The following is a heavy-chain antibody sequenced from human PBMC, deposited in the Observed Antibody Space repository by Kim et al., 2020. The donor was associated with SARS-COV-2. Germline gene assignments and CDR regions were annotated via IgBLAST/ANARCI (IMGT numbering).Heavy chain of an antibody. CDR1: GFTFSSYS. J-gene: IGHJ6*02. Sequence: GGSLRLSCAASGFTFSSYSMHWVRQAPGKGLEWVSSISSSRSYIYYADSVKGRFTISRDNAKNSLYLQMNSLRAEDTAMYYCARDIPIDDFWSGYFMYYYYGMDVWGQGTTVTVSS. CDR3: ARDIPIDDFWSGYFMYYYYGMDV. CDR2: ISSSRSYI. V-gene: IGHV3-21*01. D-gene: IGHD3-3*01.